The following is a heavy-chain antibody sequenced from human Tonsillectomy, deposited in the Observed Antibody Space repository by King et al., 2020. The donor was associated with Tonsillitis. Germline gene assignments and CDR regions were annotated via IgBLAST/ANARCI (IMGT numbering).Heavy chain of an antibody. CDR1: GFTFSSYW. CDR2: IKQDGSEK. CDR3: GRSMYYDFWSGYAFDI. V-gene: IGHV3-7*03. Sequence: VQLVESGGGLVQPGGSLRLSCAASGFTFSSYWMSWVRQAPGKGLEGVANIKQDGSEKYYVNSVKGRFTISRDNAKNSLYLQMNSLRAEDTAVYYCGRSMYYDFWSGYAFDIWGQGTMVTVSS. D-gene: IGHD3-3*01. J-gene: IGHJ3*02.